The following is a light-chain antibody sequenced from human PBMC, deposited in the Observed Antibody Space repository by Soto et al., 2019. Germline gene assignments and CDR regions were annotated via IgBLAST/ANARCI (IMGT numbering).Light chain of an antibody. J-gene: IGLJ1*01. Sequence: QSALTQPASVSGSPGQSITISCTGTSSDVGNYNYVSWYQQYPGRVPKLLIYMVSNRPSGVSNRFSGCKSGNTASLTISGLQAEDEADYFCTSPTPGSLYVFGTGTKVTAL. CDR2: MVS. CDR1: SSDVGNYNY. CDR3: TSPTPGSLYV. V-gene: IGLV2-14*01.